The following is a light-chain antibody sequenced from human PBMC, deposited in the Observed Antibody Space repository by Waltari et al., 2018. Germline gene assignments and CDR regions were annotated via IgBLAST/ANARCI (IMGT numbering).Light chain of an antibody. J-gene: IGLJ2*01. CDR3: QSIDSNLNGGVL. CDR2: ENT. Sequence: QSVLTQPPSVSAAPGQRVTISCSGGSSNIGNNYVSWYRHFPGTAPKLLIYENTERHAGIPGRFSGYKSGTSAYRAITGLRAEDEGDYYCQSIDSNLNGGVLFGGGTKLTVL. V-gene: IGLV1-51*02. CDR1: SSNIGNNY.